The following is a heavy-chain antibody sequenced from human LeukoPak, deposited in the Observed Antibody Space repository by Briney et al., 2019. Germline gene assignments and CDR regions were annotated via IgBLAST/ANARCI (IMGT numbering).Heavy chain of an antibody. V-gene: IGHV1-2*02. CDR1: GYTFTGYY. J-gene: IGHJ4*02. CDR3: ARGVGTTPYFDY. CDR2: INPNSGGT. Sequence: ASVTVSCKASGYTFTGYYMHWVRQAPGQGLEWMGWINPNSGGTNYAQKFQGRVTMTRDTSISTAYMELSRLRSDDTAVYYCARGVGTTPYFDYWGQGTLVTVSS. D-gene: IGHD1-1*01.